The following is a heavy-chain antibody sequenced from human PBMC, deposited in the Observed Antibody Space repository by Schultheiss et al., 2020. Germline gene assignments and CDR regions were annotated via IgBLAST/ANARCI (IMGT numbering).Heavy chain of an antibody. V-gene: IGHV4-61*08. D-gene: IGHD3-3*01. CDR2: ISYSGTT. Sequence: SATVSLTCTVSGGSISSGGYYWNWIRQPPGKGLEWIGYISYSGTTNYNPSLKSRVTISVDTSKNQFSLKLSSVTAADTAVYYCARHVVGYYDFWSVTNWFDPWGQGTLVTVAS. J-gene: IGHJ5*02. CDR3: ARHVVGYYDFWSVTNWFDP. CDR1: GGSISSGGYY.